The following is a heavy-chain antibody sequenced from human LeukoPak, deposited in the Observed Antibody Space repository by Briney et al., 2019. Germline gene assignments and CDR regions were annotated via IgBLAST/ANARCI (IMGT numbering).Heavy chain of an antibody. CDR3: AKCNGGTCYSAGDY. CDR2: ISGSGGST. Sequence: GGSLRLSCAASGFTFSNYAMSWVRQAPGKGLEWVSGISGSGGSTYYTDSVKGRFTISRDNSKNTVYLQMNGLRVEDTAVYYCAKCNGGTCYSAGDYWGQGTLVTVSS. V-gene: IGHV3-23*01. D-gene: IGHD2-15*01. CDR1: GFTFSNYA. J-gene: IGHJ4*02.